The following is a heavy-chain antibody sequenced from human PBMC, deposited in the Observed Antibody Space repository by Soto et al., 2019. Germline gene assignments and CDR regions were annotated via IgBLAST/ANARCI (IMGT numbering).Heavy chain of an antibody. Sequence: QVQLQESGPGLVKPSETLSLTCTVSGVSISNYYWSWIRQPPGKGLEWIGHIFYSGNTNYNPSLKSRVTISLDTSKNHFSLKLNSVSAADTAVSDWASRDWNDAFDIWGQGTMVTVSS. CDR2: IFYSGNT. CDR1: GVSISNYY. J-gene: IGHJ3*02. V-gene: IGHV4-59*01. CDR3: ASRDWNDAFDI. D-gene: IGHD1-1*01.